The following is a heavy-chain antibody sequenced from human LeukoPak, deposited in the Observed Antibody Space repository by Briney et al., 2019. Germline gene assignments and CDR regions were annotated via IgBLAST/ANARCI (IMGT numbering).Heavy chain of an antibody. J-gene: IGHJ6*03. CDR1: GFTFSSYW. D-gene: IGHD6-13*01. CDR3: ARVAAGILYYYYYYMDV. V-gene: IGHV3-53*01. Sequence: GGSLRLSCAASGFTFSSYWMSWVRQAPGKGLEWVAVIYSGGSTYYADSVKGRFTISRDNSKNTLYLQMNSLRAEDTAVYYCARVAAGILYYYYYYMDVWGKGTTVTISS. CDR2: IYSGGST.